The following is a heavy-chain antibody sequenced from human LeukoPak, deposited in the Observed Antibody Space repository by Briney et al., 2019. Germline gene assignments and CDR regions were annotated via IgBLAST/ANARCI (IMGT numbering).Heavy chain of an antibody. J-gene: IGHJ4*02. V-gene: IGHV3-7*01. Sequence: GGSLRLSCAASGFTFSSYWMSWVRQAPGKGLEWVANIKQDGSEKYYVDSVKGRFTISRDNAKNSPYLQMSSLRAEDTAVYYCARDSNSYGSGATIDYWGQGTLVTVSS. CDR1: GFTFSSYW. CDR3: ARDSNSYGSGATIDY. D-gene: IGHD3-10*01. CDR2: IKQDGSEK.